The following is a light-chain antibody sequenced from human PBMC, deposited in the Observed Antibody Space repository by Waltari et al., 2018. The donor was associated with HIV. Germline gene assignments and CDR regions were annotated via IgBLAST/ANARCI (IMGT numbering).Light chain of an antibody. CDR3: SSYAGSTTWV. J-gene: IGLJ3*02. CDR1: SSDIGGYNY. Sequence: QSALTQPPSASGSPGQSVTISCTGTSSDIGGYNYVSWYQQHPGKAPKLMIFEVNKRRSGVPDRFLGSKSGNTASLTVSGLQPEDEAEDHCSSYAGSTTWVFGGGTTLTVL. V-gene: IGLV2-8*01. CDR2: EVN.